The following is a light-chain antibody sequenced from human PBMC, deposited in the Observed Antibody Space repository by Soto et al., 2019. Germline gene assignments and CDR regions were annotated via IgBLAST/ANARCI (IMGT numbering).Light chain of an antibody. Sequence: QSVLTQPASVSGSPGQSSTISCTVTSSDIDAYNYVSWYQQHPGKAPKLMIYDVSNRPSGISNRFSGSKSGNTASLTISGLQAEDEADYYCGSYTTSSNYVFGTGTKVTVL. CDR3: GSYTTSSNYV. J-gene: IGLJ1*01. V-gene: IGLV2-14*01. CDR2: DVS. CDR1: SSDIDAYNY.